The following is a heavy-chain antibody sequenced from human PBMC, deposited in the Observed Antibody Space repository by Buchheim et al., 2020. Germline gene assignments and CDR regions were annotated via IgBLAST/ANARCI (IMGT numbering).Heavy chain of an antibody. CDR2: IWYDGSNK. V-gene: IGHV3-33*01. J-gene: IGHJ6*02. CDR1: GFTFSSYG. D-gene: IGHD6-13*01. CDR3: ARGYSSSWYKYYYYGMDV. Sequence: QVQLVESGGGVVQPGRSLRLSCAASGFTFSSYGMHWVRQAPGKGLEWVAVIWYDGSNKYYADSVKGRFTISRDNSKNTLSLQMNSLRAEDTAVYYCARGYSSSWYKYYYYGMDVWGQGTT.